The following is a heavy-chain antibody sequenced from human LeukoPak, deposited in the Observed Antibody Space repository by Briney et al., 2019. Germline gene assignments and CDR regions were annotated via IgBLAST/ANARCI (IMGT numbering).Heavy chain of an antibody. J-gene: IGHJ6*02. CDR1: GGSISSTTYY. CDR2: IYYSGNT. V-gene: IGHV4-39*01. Sequence: SETLSLTCTVSGGSISSTTYYWGWIRQPPGKGLEWIGSIYYSGNTYYNPSLKSRVTISVDTSKNQFSLNLNSVTAADTAVYYCAGDTIFGVPAYYYYGVDVWGQRTTVTVSS. D-gene: IGHD3-3*01. CDR3: AGDTIFGVPAYYYYGVDV.